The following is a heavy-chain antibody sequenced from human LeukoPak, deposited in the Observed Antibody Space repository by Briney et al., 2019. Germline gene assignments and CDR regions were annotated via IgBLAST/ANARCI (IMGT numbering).Heavy chain of an antibody. CDR1: GGSISSYY. J-gene: IGHJ3*02. V-gene: IGHV4-59*01. CDR3: ARDRLAAADAFDI. D-gene: IGHD6-13*01. Sequence: SETLSLTCTVSGGSISSYYWSWIRQPPGKGLEWIGYIYYSGSTNYNPSLKSRVTISVDTSKNQFSLKLSSVTAADTAVYYCARDRLAAADAFDIWGQGTMATVSS. CDR2: IYYSGST.